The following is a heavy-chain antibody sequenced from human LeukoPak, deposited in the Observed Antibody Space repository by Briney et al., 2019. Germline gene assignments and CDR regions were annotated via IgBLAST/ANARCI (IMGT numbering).Heavy chain of an antibody. CDR3: ARDSSGYRDSYYFDY. J-gene: IGHJ4*02. V-gene: IGHV3-23*01. D-gene: IGHD3-22*01. CDR1: GFTFSSYA. CDR2: ISGSGGST. Sequence: GGSLRLSCAASGFTFSSYAMSWVRQAPGKGLEWVSAISGSGGSTYYADSVKGRFTISRDNSKNTLYLQMNSLRAEDTAVYYCARDSSGYRDSYYFDYWGQGTLVTVSS.